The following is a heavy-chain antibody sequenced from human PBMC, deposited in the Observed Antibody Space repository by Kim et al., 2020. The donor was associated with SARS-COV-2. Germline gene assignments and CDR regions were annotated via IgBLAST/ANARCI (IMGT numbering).Heavy chain of an antibody. CDR3: ARQHYYYDSSGYYYFDY. J-gene: IGHJ4*02. CDR2: IYYSGST. D-gene: IGHD3-22*01. CDR1: GGSISSSSYY. Sequence: SETLSLTCTVSGGSISSSSYYWGWIRQPPGKGLEWIGSIYYSGSTYYNPSLKSRVTISVDTSKTQFSLKLSSVTAADTAVYYCARQHYYYDSSGYYYFDYWGQGTLVTVSS. V-gene: IGHV4-39*01.